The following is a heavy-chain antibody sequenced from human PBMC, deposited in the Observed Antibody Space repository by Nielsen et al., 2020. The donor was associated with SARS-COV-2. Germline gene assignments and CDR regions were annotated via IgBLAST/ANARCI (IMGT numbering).Heavy chain of an antibody. V-gene: IGHV1-46*01. J-gene: IGHJ4*02. CDR3: ARAGFLELNPFDY. CDR2: INPSGGST. CDR1: GYTFTSYY. D-gene: IGHD3-3*01. Sequence: ASVKVSFQASGYTFTSYYMHWLRQAPGQGLEWMGIINPSGGSTSYAQKFQGRVTMTRDTATSTVYMELSSLRSEDTAVYYCARAGFLELNPFDYWGQGTLVTVSS.